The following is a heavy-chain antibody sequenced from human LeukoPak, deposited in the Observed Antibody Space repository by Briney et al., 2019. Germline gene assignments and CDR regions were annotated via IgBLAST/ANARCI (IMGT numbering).Heavy chain of an antibody. Sequence: PGGSLRLSCAASGFTFSNAWMSWVRQAPGKGLEWVGRIKSKTDGGTTDYAAPVKGRFTISRDDSKNTLYLQMNSLKTEDTAVYYCTTDTDIVATTSPDYWGRGTLVTVSS. J-gene: IGHJ4*02. CDR1: GFTFSNAW. CDR2: IKSKTDGGTT. CDR3: TTDTDIVATTSPDY. V-gene: IGHV3-15*01. D-gene: IGHD5-12*01.